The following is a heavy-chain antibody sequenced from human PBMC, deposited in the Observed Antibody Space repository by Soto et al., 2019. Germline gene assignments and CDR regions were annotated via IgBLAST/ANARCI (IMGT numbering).Heavy chain of an antibody. CDR3: ARHFPHNHYDFWSSYYLYGGYYYYGMDV. V-gene: IGHV5-51*01. Sequence: GESLKISCKGSGYSFTSYWISWVSQMPGKGLERMGMIYPGDSDTRYSPSFQGQVTISADKSISTAYLQWSSLKASDTAMYYCARHFPHNHYDFWSSYYLYGGYYYYGMDVWGQGTTVTVSS. D-gene: IGHD3-3*01. CDR2: IYPGDSDT. CDR1: GYSFTSYW. J-gene: IGHJ6*02.